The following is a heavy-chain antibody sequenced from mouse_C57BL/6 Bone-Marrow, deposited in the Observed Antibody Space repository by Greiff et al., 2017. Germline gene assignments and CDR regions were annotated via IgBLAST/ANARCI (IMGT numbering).Heavy chain of an antibody. CDR2: INPNNGGT. Sequence: VQLQQSGPELVKPGASVKISCKASGYTFTDYYMNWVKQSHGKSLEWIGDINPNNGGTSYNQKFKGKATLTVDKSSSTAYMELRSLTSEDSAVYYCAARGTGTDYWGQGTTLTVSS. CDR3: AARGTGTDY. CDR1: GYTFTDYY. D-gene: IGHD4-1*01. J-gene: IGHJ2*01. V-gene: IGHV1-26*01.